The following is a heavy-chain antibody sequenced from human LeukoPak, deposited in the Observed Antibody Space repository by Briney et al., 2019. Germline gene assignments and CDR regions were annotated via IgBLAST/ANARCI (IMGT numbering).Heavy chain of an antibody. CDR2: IYPGDSDT. V-gene: IGHV5-51*01. J-gene: IGHJ4*02. CDR1: GYSFTSYW. CDR3: ARVYCSSTSCYLALFDY. Sequence: GESLKISCKGSGYSFTSYWIGWVRQMPGKGLEWMGIIYPGDSDTRYSPSFQGQVTISADKSISTAYLQWSSLKASDTAMYYCARVYCSSTSCYLALFDYWGQGTLVTVPS. D-gene: IGHD2-2*01.